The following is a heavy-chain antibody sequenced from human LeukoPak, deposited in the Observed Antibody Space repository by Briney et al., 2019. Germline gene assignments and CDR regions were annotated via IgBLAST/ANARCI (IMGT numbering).Heavy chain of an antibody. CDR3: ASTSGSYDY. CDR2: IYYSGST. CDR1: GGSISSSSYY. D-gene: IGHD1-26*01. V-gene: IGHV4-39*01. Sequence: SETLSLTCTASGGSISSSSYYWGWIRQPPGKGLEWIGSIYYSGSTYYNPSLKSRVTISVDTSKNQFSLKLSSVTAVDTAVYYCASTSGSYDYWGQGTLVTVSS. J-gene: IGHJ4*02.